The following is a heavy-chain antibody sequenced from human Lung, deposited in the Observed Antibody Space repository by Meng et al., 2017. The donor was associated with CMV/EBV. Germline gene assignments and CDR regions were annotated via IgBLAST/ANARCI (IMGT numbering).Heavy chain of an antibody. CDR2: VYHTGST. J-gene: IGHJ4*02. D-gene: IGHD2-15*01. Sequence: SXTLSLTCAVSGGSISTSDWWSWVRQPPGKRLEWIGEVYHTGSTNYNPSLKSRVIISVDMSKNQFSLNLSSVTAADTAVYYCARDSPGGYEGYWGQGSLVTVSS. CDR3: ARDSPGGYEGY. CDR1: GGSISTSDW. V-gene: IGHV4-4*02.